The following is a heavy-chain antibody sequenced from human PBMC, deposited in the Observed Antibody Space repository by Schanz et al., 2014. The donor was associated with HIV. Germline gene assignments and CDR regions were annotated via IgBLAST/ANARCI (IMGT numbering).Heavy chain of an antibody. CDR1: GGPFNIHY. Sequence: QVQLQQWGAGLLKPSETLSLTCAVYGGPFNIHYWSWLRQLPGKGLEWIGYFYDSGSTNYNPSLKSRVTISGDTSKNQFYLKLRSVTATDTAVYYCARVIRDQVDRGNWFDPWGQGTLVTVSS. CDR2: FYDSGST. CDR3: ARVIRDQVDRGNWFDP. V-gene: IGHV4-34*01. J-gene: IGHJ5*02. D-gene: IGHD1-26*01.